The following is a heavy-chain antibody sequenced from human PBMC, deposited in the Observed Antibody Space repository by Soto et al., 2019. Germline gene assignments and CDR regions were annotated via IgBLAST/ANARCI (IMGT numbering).Heavy chain of an antibody. J-gene: IGHJ5*02. V-gene: IGHV1-18*01. CDR3: ARGRSGGRCYASGFDP. CDR1: GYTFTSYG. D-gene: IGHD2-15*01. CDR2: ISAYNGNT. Sequence: ASVKVSCKASGYTFTSYGISWVRQAPGQGLEWMGWISAYNGNTNYAQKLQGRVTMTTDTSTSTAYMELRSLRSDDTDVYYCARGRSGGRCYASGFDPWCQGILVTVS.